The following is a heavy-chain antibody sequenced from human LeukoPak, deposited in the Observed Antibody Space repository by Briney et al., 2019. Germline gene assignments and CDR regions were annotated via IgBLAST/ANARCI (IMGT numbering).Heavy chain of an antibody. V-gene: IGHV1-18*01. Sequence: WAPVRVSCKASGYTFTSYGITWVRQAPGQGLEWMGWISAYNGNTNYAQKLQGRVTVTTDTSTSTAYMERRSLSSDDTAVYYCARGLPYYYDSSGYSAAYYFDYWGQGTLVTVSS. J-gene: IGHJ4*02. CDR2: ISAYNGNT. D-gene: IGHD3-22*01. CDR3: ARGLPYYYDSSGYSAAYYFDY. CDR1: GYTFTSYG.